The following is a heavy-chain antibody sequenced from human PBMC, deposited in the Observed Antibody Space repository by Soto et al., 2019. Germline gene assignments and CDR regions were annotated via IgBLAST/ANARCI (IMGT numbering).Heavy chain of an antibody. CDR2: IWYDGSNK. Sequence: GGSLRLSCAASGFTFSSYGMHWVRQAPGKGLEWVAVIWYDGSNKYYADSVKGRFTISRDNSKNTLYLQMNSLRAEDTVVYYCARDRGSSGWYVFDYWGQGTLVTVSS. CDR3: ARDRGSSGWYVFDY. CDR1: GFTFSSYG. D-gene: IGHD6-19*01. J-gene: IGHJ4*02. V-gene: IGHV3-33*01.